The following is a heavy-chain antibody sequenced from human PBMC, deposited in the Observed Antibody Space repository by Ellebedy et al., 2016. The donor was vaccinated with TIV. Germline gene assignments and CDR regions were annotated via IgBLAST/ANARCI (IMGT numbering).Heavy chain of an antibody. CDR3: AREGFLDAHDI. J-gene: IGHJ3*02. Sequence: GGSLRLSXAASGLTIIDNYMSWVRQAPGKGLEWVSFLYTGGTTSYADSVKGRFTISRDNSKNMLYLQMNSLRAEDTAVYYCAREGFLDAHDIWGQGTTVIVSS. CDR2: LYTGGTT. D-gene: IGHD2/OR15-2a*01. V-gene: IGHV3-53*01. CDR1: GLTIIDNY.